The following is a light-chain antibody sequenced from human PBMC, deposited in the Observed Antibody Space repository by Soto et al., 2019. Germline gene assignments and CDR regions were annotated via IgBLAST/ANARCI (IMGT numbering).Light chain of an antibody. V-gene: IGKV3-15*01. CDR2: RAS. CDR1: QNIYSN. Sequence: ENVWPQSPATLSVSPGERATFSCRASQNIYSNIAWYQQRPGQAPRLLIYRASTRATGVPARFSSSGSGTEFTLTTSSLQSEDFAVYSCLQYHNLWAFGQGTKVDI. J-gene: IGKJ1*01. CDR3: LQYHNLWA.